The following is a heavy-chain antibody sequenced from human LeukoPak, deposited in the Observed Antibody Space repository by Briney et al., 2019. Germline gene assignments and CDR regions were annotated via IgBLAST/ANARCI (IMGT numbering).Heavy chain of an antibody. CDR1: GFTFSTNW. Sequence: GGSLRLSCAASGFTFSTNWTSWVRQAPGKGLEWVGNIHPDGSAQFPVDSVKGRFTISRDNARNSLFLQMNNLRVEDTAVYYCASQSYARFDPWGQGTLVIVSS. V-gene: IGHV3-7*01. CDR3: ASQSYARFDP. J-gene: IGHJ5*02. CDR2: IHPDGSAQ. D-gene: IGHD3-16*01.